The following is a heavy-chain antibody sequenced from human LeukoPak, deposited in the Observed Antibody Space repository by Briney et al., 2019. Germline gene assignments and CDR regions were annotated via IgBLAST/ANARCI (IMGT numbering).Heavy chain of an antibody. CDR2: IYSGGTT. D-gene: IGHD6-13*01. V-gene: IGHV3-53*01. CDR3: ARGPTIRYSSSWCPLDV. Sequence: GGSLRLSCAASGFTVSSNYMSWVRQAPGKGLEWVSVIYSGGTTKYVDSVKGRFTISRDNSKNTVYLQMNSQRAEDTAVYYCARGPTIRYSSSWCPLDVWGQGTTVTVSS. J-gene: IGHJ6*02. CDR1: GFTVSSNY.